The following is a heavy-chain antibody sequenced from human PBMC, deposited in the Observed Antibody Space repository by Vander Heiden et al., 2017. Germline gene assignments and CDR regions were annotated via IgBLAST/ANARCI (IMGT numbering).Heavy chain of an antibody. J-gene: IGHJ6*02. CDR3: ARLRYCATPSCSSMDV. CDR2: VYYTGRT. Sequence: QPKLQESGPGLMQPSETLSLTCTVSGDPMRSDSSYWGWIRQPPGKVLEWIGNVYYTGRTYYNPSLKSRVSIIVDTSKNQSSLKMNSVTAADTAVYYCARLRYCATPSCSSMDVWGQGTTVAVSS. D-gene: IGHD2-15*01. V-gene: IGHV4-39*01. CDR1: GDPMRSDSSY.